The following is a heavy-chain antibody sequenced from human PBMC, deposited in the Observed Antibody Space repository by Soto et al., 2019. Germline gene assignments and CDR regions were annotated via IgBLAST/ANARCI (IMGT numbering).Heavy chain of an antibody. CDR2: ISSSGSTI. V-gene: IGHV3-48*03. J-gene: IGHJ4*02. Sequence: GGSLRLSCAASGFTFSSYEMNWVRQAPGKGLEWVSYISSSGSTIYYADSVKGRFTISRDNAKNSPYLQMNSLRAEDTAVYYCASDSSGYNVFDYWGQGTLVTVSS. CDR1: GFTFSSYE. CDR3: ASDSSGYNVFDY. D-gene: IGHD3-22*01.